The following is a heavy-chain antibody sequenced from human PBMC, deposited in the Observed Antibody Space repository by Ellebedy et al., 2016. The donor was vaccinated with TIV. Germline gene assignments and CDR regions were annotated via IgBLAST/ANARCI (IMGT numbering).Heavy chain of an antibody. CDR1: GFNFSDHF. CDR3: ARARSGFDS. D-gene: IGHD1-14*01. J-gene: IGHJ5*01. Sequence: GESLKISXVASGFNFSDHFMSWIRQAPGKGLEWIAHIRRTESTIFYADSVRGRFTISRDNAKNTLYLQMNSLRAEDTAIYYCARARSGFDSWGQGTLVTVSP. CDR2: IRRTESTI. V-gene: IGHV3-11*04.